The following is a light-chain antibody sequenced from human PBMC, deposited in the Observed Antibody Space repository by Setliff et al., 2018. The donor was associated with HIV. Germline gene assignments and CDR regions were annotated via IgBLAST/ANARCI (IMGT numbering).Light chain of an antibody. CDR1: NSDVGGYNY. CDR3: ASYTSNSTLV. CDR2: EVS. J-gene: IGLJ2*01. V-gene: IGLV2-14*03. Sequence: QSALAQPASVSGSPGQSITISYTGTNSDVGGYNYVSWYQQHPGKAPKFIIYEVSNRPSGVSNRFSGSKSGNTASLTISGLQAEDEADYFCASYTSNSTLVFGGGTKVTVL.